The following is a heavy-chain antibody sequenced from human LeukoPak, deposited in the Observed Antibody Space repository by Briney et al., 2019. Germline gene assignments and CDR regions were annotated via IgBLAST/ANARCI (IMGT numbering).Heavy chain of an antibody. CDR2: ISSSSSYI. D-gene: IGHD2-2*01. V-gene: IGHV3-21*01. J-gene: IGHJ4*02. Sequence: GGSLRLSCAASGFTFSSYSMNWVRQAPGKGLEWVSSISSSSSYIYYADSVKGRFTISRDNAKNSLYLQMNSLRAENTAVYYCARGLYDIVVVPAAQFDYWGQGTLVTVSS. CDR3: ARGLYDIVVVPAAQFDY. CDR1: GFTFSSYS.